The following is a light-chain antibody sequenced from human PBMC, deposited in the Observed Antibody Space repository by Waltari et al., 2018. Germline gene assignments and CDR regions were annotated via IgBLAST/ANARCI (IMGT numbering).Light chain of an antibody. V-gene: IGLV2-14*03. CDR1: SSDVGGYNY. Sequence: QSALTQPASVSGSPGQSITISCTGTSSDVGGYNYVSWYQQHPGKAPNLVIYNVSNRPSGVSNRFSGSKSGNTASLTIAGLRAEDEADYYCSSYTSSSTYVFATGTKVTVL. CDR2: NVS. CDR3: SSYTSSSTYV. J-gene: IGLJ1*01.